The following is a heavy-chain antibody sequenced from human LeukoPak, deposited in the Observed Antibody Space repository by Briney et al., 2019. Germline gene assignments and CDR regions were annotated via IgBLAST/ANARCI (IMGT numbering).Heavy chain of an antibody. V-gene: IGHV3-13*01. CDR2: IGTAGDT. Sequence: GGSLRLSCAASGFTFSDYDMHWVRHATGKGLERVSAIGTAGDTYYTGPVKGRFTISRENAKNSLYLQMNSLRAGDTAVYYCARVAKERVGGVYYFDYWGQGTLVTVSS. CDR1: GFTFSDYD. J-gene: IGHJ4*02. D-gene: IGHD1-1*01. CDR3: ARVAKERVGGVYYFDY.